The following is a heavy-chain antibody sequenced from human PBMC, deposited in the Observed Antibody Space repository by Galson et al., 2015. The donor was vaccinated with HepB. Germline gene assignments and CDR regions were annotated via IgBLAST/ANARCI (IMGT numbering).Heavy chain of an antibody. D-gene: IGHD2-2*01. CDR2: FDPEDGET. V-gene: IGHV1-24*01. J-gene: IGHJ4*02. CDR1: GYTLTELS. Sequence: SVKVSCKVSGYTLTELSMHWVRQAPGKGLEWMGGFDPEDGETIYAQKFQGRVTMTEDTSTDTAYMELSSLRSEDTAVYYCATGRGYCSSTSCYYIDYWGQGTLVTVSS. CDR3: ATGRGYCSSTSCYYIDY.